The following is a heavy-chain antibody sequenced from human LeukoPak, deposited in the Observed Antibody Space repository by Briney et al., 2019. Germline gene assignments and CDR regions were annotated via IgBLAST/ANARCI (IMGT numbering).Heavy chain of an antibody. Sequence: SVKVSCKASGGTFINHAISWVRQAPGQGLEWMGGIIPAFGAANYAQKFQGRVAITTDESKITAYMELSSLRSEDTAVYHCARSNGVAAGSLHYYYYMDVWGQGTTLTVSS. CDR3: ARSNGVAAGSLHYYYYMDV. J-gene: IGHJ6*03. D-gene: IGHD6-13*01. V-gene: IGHV1-69*05. CDR2: IIPAFGAA. CDR1: GGTFINHA.